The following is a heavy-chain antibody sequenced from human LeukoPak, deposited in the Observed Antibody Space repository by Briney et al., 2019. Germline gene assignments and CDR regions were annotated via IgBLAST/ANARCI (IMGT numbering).Heavy chain of an antibody. Sequence: GGSLRLSCAASGFTVSSNYMSWVRQAPGKGLEWVSLINSGAGTYYADSVKGRFTTSRGISKNTLYLQMNSLRAEDTAVYYCARDGDTSGHYTVFDYWGQGTLVTVSS. CDR2: INSGAGT. D-gene: IGHD3-22*01. CDR3: ARDGDTSGHYTVFDY. CDR1: GFTVSSNY. V-gene: IGHV3-53*01. J-gene: IGHJ4*02.